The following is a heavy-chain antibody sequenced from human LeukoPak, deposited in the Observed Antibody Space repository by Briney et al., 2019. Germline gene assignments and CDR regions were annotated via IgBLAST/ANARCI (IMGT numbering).Heavy chain of an antibody. J-gene: IGHJ3*02. V-gene: IGHV4-30-2*01. Sequence: SETLSLTCTVSGGSISSGGYSWSWIRQPPGKGLEWIGYIYHSGSTYYNPSLKSRVTISVDRSKNQFSLKLSSVTAADTAVYYCARDWRDIVVVPAAIDAFDIWGQGTMVTVSS. CDR1: GGSISSGGYS. CDR2: IYHSGST. CDR3: ARDWRDIVVVPAAIDAFDI. D-gene: IGHD2-2*01.